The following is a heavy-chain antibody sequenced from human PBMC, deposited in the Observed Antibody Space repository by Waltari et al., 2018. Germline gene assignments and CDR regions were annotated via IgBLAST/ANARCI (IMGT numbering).Heavy chain of an antibody. V-gene: IGHV3-30*02. CDR2: FLTAGSKK. J-gene: IGHJ3*01. D-gene: IGHD3-3*01. CDR1: GCTFSAYD. Sequence: QVQLVESGGGVVRPGGSLRVSCAAAGCTFSAYDRHWVRQAPGKGLEWIGPFLTAGSKKYFPAPVSGRSMISRDTSKHTLLLLMTGLRAEATAFYYCAKALGVSNNDGFHVWGQGTTVTVSS. CDR3: AKALGVSNNDGFHV.